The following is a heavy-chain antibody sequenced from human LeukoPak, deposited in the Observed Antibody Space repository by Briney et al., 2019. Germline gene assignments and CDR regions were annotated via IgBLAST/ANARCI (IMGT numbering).Heavy chain of an antibody. D-gene: IGHD3-10*01. V-gene: IGHV3-21*01. CDR2: ISSSSSYI. CDR1: GFIFSSYN. Sequence: GGSLRLSCAASGFIFSSYNIDWVRQAPGKGLEWVSSISSSSSYIYYADSVKGRFTISRDNAKNSLYLQMNSLRAEDTAVYYCATSRGSWPDYFDYWGQGTLVTVSS. CDR3: ATSRGSWPDYFDY. J-gene: IGHJ4*02.